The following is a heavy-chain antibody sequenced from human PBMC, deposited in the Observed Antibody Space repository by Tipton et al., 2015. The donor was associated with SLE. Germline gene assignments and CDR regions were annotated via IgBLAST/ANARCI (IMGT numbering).Heavy chain of an antibody. D-gene: IGHD1-26*01. CDR1: RYTFTNYD. CDR3: ARDLLRGGYYYYMDV. CDR2: MDPNSGNT. J-gene: IGHJ6*03. Sequence: QLVQSGPEVKKPGASVQVSCKASRYTFTNYDINWVRQAPGQGLEWMGWMDPNSGNTGYAEKFQGRVTMTRNTSISTAFMELGSLRSDDTAVYYCARDLLRGGYYYYMDVWGKGTTVTVSS. V-gene: IGHV1-8*01.